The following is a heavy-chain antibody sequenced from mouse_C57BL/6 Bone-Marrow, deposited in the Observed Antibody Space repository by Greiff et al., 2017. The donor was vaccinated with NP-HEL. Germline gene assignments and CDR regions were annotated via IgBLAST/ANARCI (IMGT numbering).Heavy chain of an antibody. Sequence: EVKLVESGGDLVKPGGSLKLSCAASGFTFSSYGMSWVRQTPDKRLEWVATISSGGSYTYYPDSVKGRFTISRDNAKNTLYLQMSSLKSEDTAMYYCAREGRLLRNFDYWGQGTTLTVSS. CDR1: GFTFSSYG. J-gene: IGHJ2*01. V-gene: IGHV5-6*01. D-gene: IGHD2-3*01. CDR2: ISSGGSYT. CDR3: AREGRLLRNFDY.